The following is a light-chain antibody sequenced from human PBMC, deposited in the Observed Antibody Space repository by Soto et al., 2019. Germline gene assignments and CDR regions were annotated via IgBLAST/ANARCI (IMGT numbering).Light chain of an antibody. CDR3: QQYNNWPLT. J-gene: IGKJ4*01. V-gene: IGKV3-15*01. CDR2: GAS. CDR1: QSVSSN. Sequence: EIVMTQSLATLSVSPGERATLSCRASQSVSSNLAWYQQKPGQAPRLLIYGASTRATTIPARFSGSGSGTEFTLTISSLQSEDFAVYYCQQYNNWPLTFGGGTKVEIQ.